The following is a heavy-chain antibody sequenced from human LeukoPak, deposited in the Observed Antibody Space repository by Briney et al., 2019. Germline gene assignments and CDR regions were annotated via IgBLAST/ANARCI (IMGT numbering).Heavy chain of an antibody. CDR3: ARLSPGAKVGHYGMDV. CDR1: GGSISSSSYY. J-gene: IGHJ6*02. Sequence: SETLSLTCTVSGGSISSSSYYWSWIRQPPGKGLEWIGYIYYSGSTNYNPSLKSRVTISVDTSKNQFSLKLSSVTAADSAVYYCARLSPGAKVGHYGMDVWGQGTTVTVSS. D-gene: IGHD1-14*01. V-gene: IGHV4-61*05. CDR2: IYYSGST.